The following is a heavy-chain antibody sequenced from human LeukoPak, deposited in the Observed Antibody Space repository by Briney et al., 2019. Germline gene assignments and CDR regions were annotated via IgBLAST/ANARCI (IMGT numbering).Heavy chain of an antibody. CDR3: ARGGYYGSGSYERNDY. V-gene: IGHV1-2*02. CDR1: GYTFTGYY. D-gene: IGHD3-10*01. Sequence: ASVKVSCKASGYTFTGYYMHWVRQAPGQGLEWMGWINPNSGGTNYVQKFQGRVTMTRDTSISTAYMELSRLRSDDTAVYYCARGGYYGSGSYERNDYWGQGTLVTVSS. J-gene: IGHJ4*02. CDR2: INPNSGGT.